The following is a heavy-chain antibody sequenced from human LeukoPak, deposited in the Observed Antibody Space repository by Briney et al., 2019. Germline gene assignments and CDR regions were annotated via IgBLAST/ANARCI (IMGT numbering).Heavy chain of an antibody. V-gene: IGHV1-2*02. Sequence: ASVKVSCKASGYTFTSYGISWVRQAPGQGLEWMGWINPNSGGTNYAQKFQGRVTMTRDTSISTAYMELSRLRSDDTAVYYCARGVVGAINYWGQGTLVTVSS. D-gene: IGHD1-26*01. CDR3: ARGVVGAINY. CDR1: GYTFTSYG. J-gene: IGHJ4*02. CDR2: INPNSGGT.